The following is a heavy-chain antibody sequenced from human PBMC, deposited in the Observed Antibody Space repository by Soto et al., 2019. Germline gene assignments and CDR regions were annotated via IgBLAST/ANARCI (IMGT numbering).Heavy chain of an antibody. CDR2: TYFRSKWYN. Sequence: PSQTLSLTCAISGDSVSSNTASWNWVRQSPSRGLEWLGRTYFRSKWYNDYAVSVKSRIISNPDTSNNQFSRQLNSVTPEDTAVYFGAKGDNLGPKTGYAFDPWGQGIMVTVSS. V-gene: IGHV6-1*01. D-gene: IGHD5-12*01. J-gene: IGHJ5*02. CDR1: GDSVSSNTAS. CDR3: AKGDNLGPKTGYAFDP.